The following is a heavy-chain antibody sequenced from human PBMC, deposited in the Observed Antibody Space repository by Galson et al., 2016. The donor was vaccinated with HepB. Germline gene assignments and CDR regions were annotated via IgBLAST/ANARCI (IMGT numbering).Heavy chain of an antibody. CDR3: TDGGGIAAAARGLNH. CDR2: MFYSGRT. V-gene: IGHV4-61*08. D-gene: IGHD6-13*01. CDR1: GGSISSGGYY. J-gene: IGHJ5*02. Sequence: SETLSLTCTVSGGSISSGGYYWSWIRQHPGKELEWIGYMFYSGRTIYNPSLKSRVSISIDTSKNQFSLQVTSVTAADTAVYYCTDGGGIAAAARGLNHWGQGTLVTVSS.